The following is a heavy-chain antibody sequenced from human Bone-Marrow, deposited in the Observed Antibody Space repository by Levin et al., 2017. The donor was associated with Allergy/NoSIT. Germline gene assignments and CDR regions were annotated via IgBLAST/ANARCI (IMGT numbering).Heavy chain of an antibody. Sequence: SQTLSLTYTVSGASISSFYWSWIRQPPGKGLEWIGYIYYSGSTNYSPSLKSRVSMSADMSRNQVYLTMSSVTAADTAVYYCARQAVPAAMNGFDSWGQGTLVTVSS. V-gene: IGHV4-59*08. CDR1: GASISSFY. D-gene: IGHD2-2*01. CDR2: IYYSGST. J-gene: IGHJ5*01. CDR3: ARQAVPAAMNGFDS.